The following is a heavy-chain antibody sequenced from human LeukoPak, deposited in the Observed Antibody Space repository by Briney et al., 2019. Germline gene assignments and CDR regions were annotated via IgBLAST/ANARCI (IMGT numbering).Heavy chain of an antibody. J-gene: IGHJ4*02. CDR3: ASEIAAPFEY. CDR2: MKQDGSEK. D-gene: IGHD6-25*01. CDR1: GFTCSSCW. V-gene: IGHV3-7*01. Sequence: GGSLRLSCAASGFTCSSCWMSWVLQAPGQGLELLANMKQDGSEKYYVVSVKGRFTISRDNAKNSLYLQMNSLRAEDTAVYYWASEIAAPFEYWGQGSLVTVSS.